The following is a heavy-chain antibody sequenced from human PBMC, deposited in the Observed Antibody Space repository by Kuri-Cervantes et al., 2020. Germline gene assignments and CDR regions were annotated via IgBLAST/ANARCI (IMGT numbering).Heavy chain of an antibody. J-gene: IGHJ4*02. Sequence: GGSLRLSCAASGFTFSSYAMHWVRQAPGKGLEWVSYISSSGSTIYYADSVKGRFTISRDNSKNTLYLQMNSLRAEDTAVYYCARGSSSGWTQYFDYWGQGTLVTVSS. CDR1: GFTFSSYA. D-gene: IGHD6-19*01. CDR2: ISSSGSTI. V-gene: IGHV3-48*01. CDR3: ARGSSSGWTQYFDY.